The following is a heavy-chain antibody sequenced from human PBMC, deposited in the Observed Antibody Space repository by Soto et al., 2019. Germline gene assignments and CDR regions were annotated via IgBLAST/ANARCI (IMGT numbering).Heavy chain of an antibody. CDR2: IYYSGST. J-gene: IGHJ6*02. CDR3: ARVSGWNYYYGMDV. V-gene: IGHV4-30-4*01. Sequence: TLAPTCPVSGASISSGDYYWSWIRQPPGKGLEWIGYIYYSGSTYYNPSLKSRVTISVDTSKNQFSLKLSSVTAADTDVYYCARVSGWNYYYGMDVWGQGTKVTVYS. CDR1: GASISSGDYY. D-gene: IGHD6-25*01.